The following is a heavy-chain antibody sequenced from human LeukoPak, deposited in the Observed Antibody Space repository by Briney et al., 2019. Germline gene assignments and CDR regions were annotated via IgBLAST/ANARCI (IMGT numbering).Heavy chain of an antibody. CDR1: GFTFSCYW. Sequence: QTGGSLRPSWAASGFTFSCYWMSLGRQAPGEGLGLGANIKQDGSDQYYADSVKGRFNISRDNAKNSLYLQMNSLRAEDTAVYYCASRWDPIGTGYYFDYWGQGTLVTVSS. V-gene: IGHV3-7*01. CDR2: IKQDGSDQ. D-gene: IGHD1-26*01. CDR3: ASRWDPIGTGYYFDY. J-gene: IGHJ4*02.